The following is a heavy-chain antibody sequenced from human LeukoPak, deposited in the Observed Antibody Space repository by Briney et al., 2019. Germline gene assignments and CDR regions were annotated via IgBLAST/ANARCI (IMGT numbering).Heavy chain of an antibody. CDR3: ARDSRRGVYGMDV. V-gene: IGHV4-39*07. J-gene: IGHJ6*02. Sequence: PSETLSLTCTVSGGSISSSSYYWGWIRQPPGKGLEWIGSIYYSGSTYYNPSLKSRVTISVDTSKNQFSLKLSSVTAADTAVYYCARDSRRGVYGMDVWGQGTTVTVSS. CDR2: IYYSGST. CDR1: GGSISSSSYY. D-gene: IGHD3-16*01.